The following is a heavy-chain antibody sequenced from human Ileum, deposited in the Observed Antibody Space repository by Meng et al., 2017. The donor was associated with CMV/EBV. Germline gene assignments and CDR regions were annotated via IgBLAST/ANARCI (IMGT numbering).Heavy chain of an antibody. CDR1: GFTFSTYS. Sequence: GESLKISCAASGFTFSTYSFNWVRQAPGKGLEWVSHTGNGVSTIGYADSVKGRFTISRDNAANSLYLQLNSLRVEDTAVYYCARDRISCRSSSCRKNTHGMDVWGQGTTVTVSS. CDR3: ARDRISCRSSSCRKNTHGMDV. CDR2: TGNGVSTI. D-gene: IGHD6-13*01. J-gene: IGHJ6*02. V-gene: IGHV3-48*04.